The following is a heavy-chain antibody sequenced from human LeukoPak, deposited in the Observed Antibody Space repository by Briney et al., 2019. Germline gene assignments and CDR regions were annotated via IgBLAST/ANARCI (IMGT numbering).Heavy chain of an antibody. D-gene: IGHD6-13*01. Sequence: PGGSLRLSCAASGFAFPMYAIHWVRQAPGKGLEYVSAINTNGVTTYYANSVKGRFIISRDNSKNTVYLQMGSLRPEDMAVYYCAREREAGFDSWGQGTLVTVSS. CDR1: GFAFPMYA. J-gene: IGHJ4*02. V-gene: IGHV3-64*01. CDR3: AREREAGFDS. CDR2: INTNGVTT.